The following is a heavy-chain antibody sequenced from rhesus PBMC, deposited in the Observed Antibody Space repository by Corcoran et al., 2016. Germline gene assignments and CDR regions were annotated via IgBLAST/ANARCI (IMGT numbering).Heavy chain of an antibody. Sequence: QVQLQESGPGLVKPSETLSLTCAVSGGSFSSYWWSWIRQPQGKGLEWIGGINGNSGNTNYNPSLKIRVTISKDASKNQFSLKLGSVTAADTAVYYCARYIATAFGYWGQGVLVTVSS. CDR2: INGNSGNT. CDR3: ARYIATAFGY. J-gene: IGHJ4*01. V-gene: IGHV4-80*01. CDR1: GGSFSSYW. D-gene: IGHD6-25*01.